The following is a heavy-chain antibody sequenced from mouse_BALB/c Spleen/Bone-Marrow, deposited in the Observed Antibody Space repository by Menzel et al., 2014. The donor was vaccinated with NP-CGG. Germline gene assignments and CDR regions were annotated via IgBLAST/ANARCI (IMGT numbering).Heavy chain of an antibody. CDR2: IDPANGNT. J-gene: IGHJ3*01. CDR1: GFNIKDTY. V-gene: IGHV14-3*02. D-gene: IGHD1-1*01. Sequence: EVKLQESGAELVKPGASVKLSCTASGFNIKDTYMHWVKQRPEQGLEWIGRIDPANGNTKYDPKFQGKATITADTSSNTAYLQLGSLTSEDTAVYYCASYYYGSSTFAYWGQGTLVTVSA. CDR3: ASYYYGSSTFAY.